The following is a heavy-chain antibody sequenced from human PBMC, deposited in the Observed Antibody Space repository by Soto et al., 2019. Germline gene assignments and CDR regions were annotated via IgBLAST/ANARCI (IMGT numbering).Heavy chain of an antibody. V-gene: IGHV3-48*03. CDR2: IYSSDNTM. Sequence: GGSLRLSCAPSGFTFRTFEMTWVRQAPGKGLEWVSHIYSSDNTMHYADSVKGRFTISRDYAKNSLYLQMNSLRAEDTAVYYCARESPSSGWLEYWGQGTPVTVSS. J-gene: IGHJ4*02. CDR3: ARESPSSGWLEY. D-gene: IGHD6-19*01. CDR1: GFTFRTFE.